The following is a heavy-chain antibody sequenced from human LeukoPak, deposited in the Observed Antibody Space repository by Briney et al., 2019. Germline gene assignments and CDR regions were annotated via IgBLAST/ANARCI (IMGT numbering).Heavy chain of an antibody. Sequence: ASVNVSCKVSGYTLTELSMHWVRQAPGKGLEWMGGFDPEDGETIYAQKFQGRVTMTEDTSTDTAYMELSSLRSEDTAVYYCATRYCSGGSCPNYYYYYINVWGKGTTVTISS. CDR3: ATRYCSGGSCPNYYYYYINV. J-gene: IGHJ6*03. CDR1: GYTLTELS. D-gene: IGHD2-15*01. V-gene: IGHV1-24*01. CDR2: FDPEDGET.